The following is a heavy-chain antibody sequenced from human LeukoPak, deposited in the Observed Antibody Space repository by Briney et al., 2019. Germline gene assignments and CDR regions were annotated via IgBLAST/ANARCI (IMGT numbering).Heavy chain of an antibody. CDR1: GFTVSGNY. J-gene: IGHJ4*02. Sequence: PGGSLRLSCVASGFTVSGNYMSWVRQAPGKGLEWVSVVYSGVTTDYADSVKGRFTIFRDNSKNTLYLQMNGLTADDTAVYYCARSQIGSAAWGYFDYWGQGTLVTVSS. D-gene: IGHD2-2*01. CDR2: VYSGVTT. CDR3: ARSQIGSAAWGYFDY. V-gene: IGHV3-53*01.